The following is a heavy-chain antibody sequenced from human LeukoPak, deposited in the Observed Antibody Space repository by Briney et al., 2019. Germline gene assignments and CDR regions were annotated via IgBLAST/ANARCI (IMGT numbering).Heavy chain of an antibody. CDR2: ISSNGGST. CDR1: GFTFSSYA. D-gene: IGHD6-19*01. J-gene: IGHJ6*02. CDR3: ARVASSGWIHYYYGMDV. V-gene: IGHV3-64*01. Sequence: GGSLRLSCAASGFTFSSYAMHWVRQAPGKGLEYVSAISSNGGSTYYANSVKGRFTISRDNSKNTLYLQMGSLRAEDMAVYYCARVASSGWIHYYYGMDVWGQGTTVTVSS.